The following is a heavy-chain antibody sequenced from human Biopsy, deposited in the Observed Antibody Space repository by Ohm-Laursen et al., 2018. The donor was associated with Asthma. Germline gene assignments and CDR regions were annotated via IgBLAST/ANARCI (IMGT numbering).Heavy chain of an antibody. CDR1: PGSINDYY. CDR2: VHSTGST. V-gene: IGHV4-59*01. D-gene: IGHD6-13*01. J-gene: IGHJ4*02. Sequence: GTLSLTCTVSPGSINDYYWNWIRQFPGKGLEWIGYVHSTGSTRFNPSLKSRLTISVDTSVDQVSLKLTSVTAADTAVYYCARATSTWSQSGPHYFDHWGQETLVTVSS. CDR3: ARATSTWSQSGPHYFDH.